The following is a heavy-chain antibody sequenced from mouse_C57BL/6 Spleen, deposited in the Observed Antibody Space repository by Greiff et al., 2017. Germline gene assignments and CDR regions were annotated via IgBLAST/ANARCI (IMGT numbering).Heavy chain of an antibody. V-gene: IGHV1-19*01. D-gene: IGHD1-1*01. CDR3: ARTPNYYGSSHWYFDV. J-gene: IGHJ1*03. CDR1: GYTFTDYY. Sequence: EVKLQESGPVLVKPGASVKMSCKASGYTFTDYYMNWVKQSHGKSLEWIGVINPYNGGTSYNQKFKGKATLTVAKSSSTAYMELNSLTSEDSAVYYCARTPNYYGSSHWYFDVWGTGTTVTVSS. CDR2: INPYNGGT.